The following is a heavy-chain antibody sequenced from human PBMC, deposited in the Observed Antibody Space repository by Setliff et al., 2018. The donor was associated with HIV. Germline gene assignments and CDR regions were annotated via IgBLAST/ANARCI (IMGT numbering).Heavy chain of an antibody. CDR3: ARSQYYDASGDPPSNWFDP. V-gene: IGHV4-31*03. J-gene: IGHJ5*02. D-gene: IGHD3-22*01. CDR1: GGSISSSGHY. CDR2: ITYSGSR. Sequence: SETLSLTCNVSGGSISSSGHYWSWIRQHPDKGLEWMAYITYSGSRYYRPSLKSRLTISVGTSKNQFSLKLNSVTAADTAVYYCARSQYYDASGDPPSNWFDPWGQGTLVTVSS.